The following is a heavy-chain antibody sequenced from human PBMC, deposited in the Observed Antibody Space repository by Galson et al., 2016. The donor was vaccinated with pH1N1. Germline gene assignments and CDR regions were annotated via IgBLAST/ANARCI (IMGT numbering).Heavy chain of an antibody. CDR1: GYTFTGYY. CDR2: INPNSGGR. V-gene: IGHV1-2*02. J-gene: IGHJ4*02. D-gene: IGHD5-12*01. Sequence: SVKVSCKASGYTFTGYYMHWVRQAPGQGLEWMGWINPNSGGRNYAQKFQGRVTMTRDTSISTAYMELSRLRSDDTAVYSCERGSGYSGYDPEYYCDYWGQGTLVTVSS. CDR3: ERGSGYSGYDPEYYCDY.